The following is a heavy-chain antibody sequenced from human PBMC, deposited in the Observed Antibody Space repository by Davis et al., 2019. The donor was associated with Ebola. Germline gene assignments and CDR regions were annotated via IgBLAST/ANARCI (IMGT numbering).Heavy chain of an antibody. CDR3: AKDPHAYDFWSGYYRSYFDY. J-gene: IGHJ4*02. D-gene: IGHD3-3*01. V-gene: IGHV3-30*02. CDR1: GFTFSSYG. Sequence: GESLKISCAASGFTFSSYGMHWVRQAPGKGLEWVAFIRYDGSNKYYADSVKGRFTISRDNSKNTLYLQMNSLRAEDTAVYYCAKDPHAYDFWSGYYRSYFDYWGQGTLVTVSS. CDR2: IRYDGSNK.